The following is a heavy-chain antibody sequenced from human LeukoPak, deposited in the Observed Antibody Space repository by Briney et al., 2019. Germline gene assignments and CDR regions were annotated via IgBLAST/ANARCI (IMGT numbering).Heavy chain of an antibody. Sequence: SETLSLTSTVSGGSFSSCNYYWSWIWQPPGKGLEWIGYIYYSGSTNYNPSLKSRVTISVDTSKNQFSPKLSSVTAADTAVYYCARESEFHYYGSRGSYFDYWGQGTLVTVSS. CDR3: ARESEFHYYGSRGSYFDY. CDR1: GGSFSSCNYY. CDR2: IYYSGST. V-gene: IGHV4-61*01. D-gene: IGHD3-10*01. J-gene: IGHJ4*02.